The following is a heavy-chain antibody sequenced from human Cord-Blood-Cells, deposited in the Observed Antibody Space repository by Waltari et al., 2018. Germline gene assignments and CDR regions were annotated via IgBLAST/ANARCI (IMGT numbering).Heavy chain of an antibody. CDR1: GFTASSNY. CDR3: ARGSEYYYYGMDV. CDR2: IYSGGST. V-gene: IGHV3-53*02. Sequence: EVQLVETGGGLIQPGGSLRLSCAASGFTASSNYMSWVRQAPGKGLEWVSVIYSGGSTYYADSGNGRFTISRDDSKNTLYLQMNSLRAEDTAVYYCARGSEYYYYGMDVWGQGTTVTVSS. J-gene: IGHJ6*02.